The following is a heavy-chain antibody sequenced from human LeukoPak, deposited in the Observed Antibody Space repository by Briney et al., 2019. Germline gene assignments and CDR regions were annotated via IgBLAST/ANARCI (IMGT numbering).Heavy chain of an antibody. CDR2: IWYDGSNK. V-gene: IGHV3-33*01. D-gene: IGHD5-18*01. J-gene: IGHJ4*02. CDR1: GFTFSSYG. CDR3: ARGGSPGTAMVAHFDY. Sequence: GGSLRLSCAASGFTFSSYGMHWVRQAPGKGLEWVAVIWYDGSNKYYADSVKGRFTISRDNSKNTLYLQMNSLRAEDTAVYYCARGGSPGTAMVAHFDYWGQGTLVTVSS.